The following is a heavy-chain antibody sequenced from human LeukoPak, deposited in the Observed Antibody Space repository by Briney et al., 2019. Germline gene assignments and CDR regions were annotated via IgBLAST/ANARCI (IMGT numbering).Heavy chain of an antibody. CDR3: AKSLCSSTSCYIPDAFDI. CDR1: GFTFSSYG. V-gene: IGHV3-33*06. CDR2: IWYDGSNK. D-gene: IGHD2-2*02. J-gene: IGHJ3*02. Sequence: GGSLRLSCAASGFTFSSYGMHWVRQAPGKGLEWVAVIWYDGSNKYYADSVKGRFTISRDNSKNTLYLQMNSLRAEDTAVYYCAKSLCSSTSCYIPDAFDIWGQGTMVTVSS.